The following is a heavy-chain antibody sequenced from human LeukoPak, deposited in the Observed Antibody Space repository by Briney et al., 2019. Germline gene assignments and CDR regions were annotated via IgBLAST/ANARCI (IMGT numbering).Heavy chain of an antibody. J-gene: IGHJ1*01. V-gene: IGHV3-73*01. CDR1: GFTFSGSA. D-gene: IGHD1-26*01. CDR3: TAEVGATYCHQH. CDR2: IRSKANSYAT. Sequence: PGGSLRLSCAASGFTFSGSAMHWVRQASGKGLEWIGRIRSKANSYATTYAASVKGRFTISRDDSKNTAYLQMNSLKTEDTAVYYCTAEVGATYCHQHWGQGTLVTVSS.